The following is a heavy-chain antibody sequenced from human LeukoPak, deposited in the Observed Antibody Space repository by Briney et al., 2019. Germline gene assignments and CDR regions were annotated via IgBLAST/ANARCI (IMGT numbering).Heavy chain of an antibody. CDR2: IGSSGTYI. CDR1: GFTFSSYS. Sequence: GGSLRLSCAASGFTFSSYSMNWVRQAPGKGLEWVSSIGSSGTYIYYADSVKGRFTISRDNAKNSLYLQMNSLRAEDTAVHYCARRDQWEVQSSRALDYWGQGTLVTVSS. J-gene: IGHJ4*02. D-gene: IGHD1-26*01. CDR3: ARRDQWEVQSSRALDY. V-gene: IGHV3-21*01.